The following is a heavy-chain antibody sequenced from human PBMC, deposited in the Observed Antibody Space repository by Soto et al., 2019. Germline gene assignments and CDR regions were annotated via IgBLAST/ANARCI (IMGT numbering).Heavy chain of an antibody. CDR3: ARGRGDTAMAWYY. J-gene: IGHJ4*02. CDR1: GGSISSYY. V-gene: IGHV4-59*01. CDR2: IYYSVST. D-gene: IGHD5-18*01. Sequence: QVQLQESGPGLVKPSETLSLTCTVSGGSISSYYWSWIRQSPGKGLEWIGYIYYSVSTKYNPALTTRVTISVDTSKNQFSLKLSSVTAADTAVYYCARGRGDTAMAWYYWGQGTLVTVSS.